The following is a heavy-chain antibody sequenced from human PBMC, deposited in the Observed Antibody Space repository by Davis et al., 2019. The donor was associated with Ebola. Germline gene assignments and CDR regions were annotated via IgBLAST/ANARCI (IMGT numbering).Heavy chain of an antibody. CDR2: IKQDGDGR. Sequence: GESLKISCEASGFTFSTYAMSWVRQAPGKGLEWVANIKQDGDGRYYVDSVKGRFTISRDNAQNSLYLQMNSLRADDTAVYYCARGSRNMDVWGQGTTVTVS. V-gene: IGHV3-7*01. CDR3: ARGSRNMDV. CDR1: GFTFSTYA. J-gene: IGHJ6*02.